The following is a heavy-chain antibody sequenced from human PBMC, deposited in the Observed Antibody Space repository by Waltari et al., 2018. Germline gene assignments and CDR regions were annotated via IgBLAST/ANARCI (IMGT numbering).Heavy chain of an antibody. Sequence: EVQLVESGGGLVQPGGSLRPPCAAFGFPFRRYWMSGVRQAPGKGLEWVANIKQDGSEKYYVDSVKGRFTISRDNAKNSLYLQMNSLRAEDTAVYYCARVQGFHIDYWGQGTLVTVSS. CDR2: IKQDGSEK. CDR3: ARVQGFHIDY. V-gene: IGHV3-7*03. J-gene: IGHJ4*02. CDR1: GFPFRRYW.